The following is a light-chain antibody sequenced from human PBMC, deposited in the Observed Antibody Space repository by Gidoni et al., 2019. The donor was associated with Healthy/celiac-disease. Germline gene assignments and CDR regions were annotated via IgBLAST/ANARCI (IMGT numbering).Light chain of an antibody. Sequence: EIVLTQSPGTLSLSPGERATLSCRASQSVSRSYLAWYQQKPGQAPRLLIYGASSRATGIPDRFSGSGSGTDFTLTISRLEPEDFAVYYCQQYGSSPRTFGQXTKLEIK. CDR1: QSVSRSY. CDR2: GAS. V-gene: IGKV3-20*01. J-gene: IGKJ2*01. CDR3: QQYGSSPRT.